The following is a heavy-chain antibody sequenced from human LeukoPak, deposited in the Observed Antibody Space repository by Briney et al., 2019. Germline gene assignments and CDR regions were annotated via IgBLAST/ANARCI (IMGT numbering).Heavy chain of an antibody. Sequence: GGSLRLSCAASGFTFSSYEMNWVRQAPGKGLELVSYISSSGSTIYYADSVKGRFTISRDNAKNSLYLQMNSLRAEDTAVYYCARVNYDFWSGYSDYWGQGTLVTVSS. J-gene: IGHJ4*02. CDR2: ISSSGSTI. D-gene: IGHD3-3*01. CDR1: GFTFSSYE. V-gene: IGHV3-48*03. CDR3: ARVNYDFWSGYSDY.